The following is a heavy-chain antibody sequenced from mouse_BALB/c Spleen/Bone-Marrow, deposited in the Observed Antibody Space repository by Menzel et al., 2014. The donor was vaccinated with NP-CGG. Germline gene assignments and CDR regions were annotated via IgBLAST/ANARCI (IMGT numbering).Heavy chain of an antibody. CDR2: IYPYNGNT. CDR3: ARGVYYDYDVWFAN. CDR1: GYTFTDYN. D-gene: IGHD2-4*01. Sequence: VQLQQPGPELVKPGASVKISCKASGYTFTDYNMHWVKQNHGKSLEWIGYIYPYNGNTGYNQKFKSKATLTVDNSSSTAYMELRSLTSEDSAVHYCARGVYYDYDVWFANWGQGTLVTVSA. V-gene: IGHV1S29*02. J-gene: IGHJ3*01.